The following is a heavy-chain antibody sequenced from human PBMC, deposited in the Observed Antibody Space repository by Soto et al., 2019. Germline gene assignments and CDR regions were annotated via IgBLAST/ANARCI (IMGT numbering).Heavy chain of an antibody. V-gene: IGHV4-59*01. D-gene: IGHD2-21*02. Sequence: QVRLQESGPGLVNPSETLSLTCTVSGGSISSYYWSWIRQPPGKGLEWIGYMYNTGSTVYNPSLKIRVTISVDTSKNQFSLKLNSVTAADTAVYYCARDLWGYCGADCYPLDVWGQGTTVTVSS. CDR2: MYNTGST. J-gene: IGHJ6*02. CDR1: GGSISSYY. CDR3: ARDLWGYCGADCYPLDV.